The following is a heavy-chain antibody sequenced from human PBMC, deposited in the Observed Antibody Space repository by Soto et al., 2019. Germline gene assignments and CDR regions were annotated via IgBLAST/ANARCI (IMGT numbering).Heavy chain of an antibody. CDR2: TSYDGNNK. CDR3: ACPNTYRDSSFSD. CDR1: RFDFSNYA. J-gene: IGHJ4*02. D-gene: IGHD6-6*01. V-gene: IGHV3-30-3*01. Sequence: PLRLSSTATRFDFSNYALHWVREAPEKGLEWVAVTSYDGNNKNYARPGNGRITLSRDSPRSTLYLEMNTLRSEETAVYFCACPNTYRDSSFSDWGQGALVPVSS.